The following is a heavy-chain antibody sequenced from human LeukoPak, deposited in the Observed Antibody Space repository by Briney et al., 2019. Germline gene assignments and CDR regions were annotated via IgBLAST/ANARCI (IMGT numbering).Heavy chain of an antibody. D-gene: IGHD1-14*01. CDR1: GFTFSGYS. CDR3: VRETAYSFDC. J-gene: IGHJ4*02. CDR2: ISGSGTNI. Sequence: GGSLGLSCAASGFTFSGYSMTWVRQAPGKGLEWVSYISGSGTNIYNADSVKGRFTISRDNAKNSMYLQLNSLRDEDTAVYYCVRETAYSFDCWGQGTLVTVSS. V-gene: IGHV3-48*02.